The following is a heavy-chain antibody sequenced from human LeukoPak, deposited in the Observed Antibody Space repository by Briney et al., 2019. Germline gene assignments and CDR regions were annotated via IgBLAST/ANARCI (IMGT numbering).Heavy chain of an antibody. CDR2: ISSSGSTI. J-gene: IGHJ4*02. V-gene: IGHV3-48*03. CDR1: GFTFSSYE. CDR3: ASWDYYGSGSYGSFDY. D-gene: IGHD3-10*01. Sequence: GGSLRLSCAASGFTFSSYEMNWVRQAPGKGLEWVSYISSSGSTIYYADSVKGRFTISRDNAKNSLYLQMNSLRAEDTAVYYCASWDYYGSGSYGSFDYWGQGTLVTVSS.